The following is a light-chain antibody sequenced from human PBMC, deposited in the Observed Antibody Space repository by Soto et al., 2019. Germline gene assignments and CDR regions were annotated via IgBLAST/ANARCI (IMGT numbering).Light chain of an antibody. CDR3: QQYHSYPWT. CDR2: KAS. V-gene: IGKV1-5*03. Sequence: IQMHQSPSTLSASVGDRVTFTCRASQTISTWLAWYQQKPGEAPKLLIYKASTLEVGVPSRFSASGSGTDFTLTINTLQAADFATYYCQQYHSYPWTFGQGTKV. J-gene: IGKJ1*01. CDR1: QTISTW.